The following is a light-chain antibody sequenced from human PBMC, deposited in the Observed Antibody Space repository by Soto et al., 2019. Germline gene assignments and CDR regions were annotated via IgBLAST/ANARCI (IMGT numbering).Light chain of an antibody. CDR2: EVS. CDR1: SSDVGGYNF. V-gene: IGLV2-8*01. CDR3: SSYTTRNTLV. J-gene: IGLJ1*01. Sequence: QSALTQPPSASGSPGQSVTISCTGTSSDVGGYNFVSWYQQHPGKAPKLLIYEVSKRPSGVPDRSSGSKSDYTASLTISGLQAEDEADYYCSSYTTRNTLVFGSGTKVTVL.